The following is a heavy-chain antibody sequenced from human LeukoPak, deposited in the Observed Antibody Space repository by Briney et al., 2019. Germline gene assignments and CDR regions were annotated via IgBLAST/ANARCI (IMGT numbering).Heavy chain of an antibody. CDR2: ISISSSTI. CDR1: GFIFSSYS. J-gene: IGHJ6*03. V-gene: IGHV3-48*01. Sequence: GGSLRLSCAASGFIFSSYSMNWVRQAPGKGLEWVSYISISSSTIYYADSVKGRFTISRDNAKNSLYLQMNSLRAEDTAVYYCARVLRYCSGGNCYSGGLGYMDVWGKGTTVTISS. D-gene: IGHD2-15*01. CDR3: ARVLRYCSGGNCYSGGLGYMDV.